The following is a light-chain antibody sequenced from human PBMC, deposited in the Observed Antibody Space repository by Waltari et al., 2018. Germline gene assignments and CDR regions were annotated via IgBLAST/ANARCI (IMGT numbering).Light chain of an antibody. Sequence: DIQMTQSPSTLSASVGDRVTITCRASQSISSWLAWYQQKPGKAPKLLIYKASNLESGVPSRFSAGGSETEFTLTISSLQPDDFAIYYCQQYNGYPWTFGQGTKVEVK. CDR3: QQYNGYPWT. CDR2: KAS. V-gene: IGKV1-5*03. CDR1: QSISSW. J-gene: IGKJ1*01.